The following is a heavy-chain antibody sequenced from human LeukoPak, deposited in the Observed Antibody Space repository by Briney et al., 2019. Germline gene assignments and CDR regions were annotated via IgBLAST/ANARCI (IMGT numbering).Heavy chain of an antibody. CDR2: IYYIGNT. J-gene: IGHJ4*02. D-gene: IGHD1-26*01. Sequence: SETLSLTCTVSGASISTSSYYWAWIRQPPGKGLEWIGTIYYIGNTFYNPSLKSRVTISADTSRNQFSLKLNSVTAADTAVYYCVRRPRGYFDYWGQGTLVTVSS. CDR1: GASISTSSYY. CDR3: VRRPRGYFDY. V-gene: IGHV4-39*01.